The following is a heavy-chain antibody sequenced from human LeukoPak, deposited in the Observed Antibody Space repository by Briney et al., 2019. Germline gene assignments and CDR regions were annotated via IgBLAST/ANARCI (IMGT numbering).Heavy chain of an antibody. CDR3: ARAGYFALEDAFDI. CDR1: GFTFSSYW. Sequence: GGSLRLSCAASGFTFSSYWMHWVRQAPGKGLVWVSRINSDGSSTSYADSVKGRFTISRDNAKNTLCLQMNSLRAEDTAVYYCARAGYFALEDAFDIWGQGTMVTVSS. D-gene: IGHD3-9*01. CDR2: INSDGSST. V-gene: IGHV3-74*01. J-gene: IGHJ3*02.